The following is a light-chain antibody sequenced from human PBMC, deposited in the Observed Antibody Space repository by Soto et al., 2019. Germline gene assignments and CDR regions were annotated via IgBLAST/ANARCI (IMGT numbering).Light chain of an antibody. CDR1: QSISSS. CDR2: GAS. Sequence: EIVMTQSPATLSVSPGESATLSCRASQSISSSKLAWYQQNPGQAHRLLMYGASNRATGIQARFSGSGSGTEFTLTISSLQSEDFAVYYCQQYDYWPRTFGQGTKVDIK. V-gene: IGKV3-15*01. J-gene: IGKJ1*01. CDR3: QQYDYWPRT.